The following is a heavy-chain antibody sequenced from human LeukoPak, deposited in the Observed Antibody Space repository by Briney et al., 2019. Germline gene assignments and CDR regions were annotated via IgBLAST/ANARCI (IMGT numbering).Heavy chain of an antibody. D-gene: IGHD4-23*01. CDR3: ARAHGGNSEVFDY. V-gene: IGHV1-69*06. CDR1: GYTFTGYY. CDR2: IIPIFGTA. J-gene: IGHJ4*02. Sequence: GASVKVSCKASGYTFTGYYMHWVRQAPGQGLEWMGGIIPIFGTANYAQKFRGRVTITADKSTRSAYMELSSLRSEDTAVYYCARAHGGNSEVFDYWGQGTLVTVSS.